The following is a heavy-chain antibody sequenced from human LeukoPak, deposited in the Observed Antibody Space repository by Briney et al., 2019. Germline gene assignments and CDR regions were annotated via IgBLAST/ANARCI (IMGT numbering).Heavy chain of an antibody. J-gene: IGHJ3*02. Sequence: SVKVSCKASGFTFTSSAMQWVRQARGQRLEWRGWIVVGSGNTNYAQKFQERVTITRDMSTSTAYMELSSLRSEDTAVYYCAALTTGAGDAFDIWGQGTMVTVSS. CDR2: IVVGSGNT. V-gene: IGHV1-58*02. CDR1: GFTFTSSA. CDR3: AALTTGAGDAFDI. D-gene: IGHD4-11*01.